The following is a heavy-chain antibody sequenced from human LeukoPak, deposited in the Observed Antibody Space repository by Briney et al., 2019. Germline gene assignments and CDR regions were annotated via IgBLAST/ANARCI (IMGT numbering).Heavy chain of an antibody. CDR3: ARVGATGATADN. J-gene: IGHJ4*02. Sequence: GASVKVSCKASGYTFTSYGISWVRQAPGQGLEWMGWTSAYNGNTNYAQKLQGRVTMTSDTSTSTVYMELKSLRSEDTAVYFCARVGATGATADNWGQGTLVTVSS. CDR1: GYTFTSYG. CDR2: TSAYNGNT. D-gene: IGHD2-21*02. V-gene: IGHV1-18*01.